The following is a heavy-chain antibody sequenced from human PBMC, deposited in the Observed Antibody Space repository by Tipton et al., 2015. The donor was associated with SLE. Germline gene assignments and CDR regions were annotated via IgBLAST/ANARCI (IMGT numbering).Heavy chain of an antibody. CDR2: VYTAGST. J-gene: IGHJ4*02. V-gene: IGHV3-23*03. CDR3: GRDLHY. Sequence: SLRLSCAASGFPFSSYALSWVRQAPGKGLEWVSAVYTAGSTYYADSVKGRFTISRDNAKKSLYLQMNSLSAEDTAVYYCGRDLHYWGQGTLVSVSS. CDR1: GFPFSSYA.